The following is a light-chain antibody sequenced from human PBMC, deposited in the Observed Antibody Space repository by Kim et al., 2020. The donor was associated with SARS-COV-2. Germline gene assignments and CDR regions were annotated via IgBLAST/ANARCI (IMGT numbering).Light chain of an antibody. J-gene: IGLJ3*02. CDR2: RNH. Sequence: ELTQPPSASETPGQTVTTSCSGSNSNIGNNFVNWYQQLPGAAPKLVIYRNHERPSGVPDRFSGSKSGTSASLVISGVRSGDGGDYYCASWDDSLSGQVFGGGTKVTVL. CDR1: NSNIGNNF. CDR3: ASWDDSLSGQV. V-gene: IGLV1-47*01.